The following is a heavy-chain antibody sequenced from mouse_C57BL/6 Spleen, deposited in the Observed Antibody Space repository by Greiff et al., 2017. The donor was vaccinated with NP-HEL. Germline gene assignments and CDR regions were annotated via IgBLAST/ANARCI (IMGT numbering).Heavy chain of an antibody. Sequence: QVQLQQPGAELVMPGASVKLSCKASGYTFTSYWMHWVKQRPGQGLEWIGEIDPSDSYTNYNQKFKGKSTLTVDKSSSTAYMQLSSLTSEDSAVYYCASYGNPTFAYWGQGTLVTVSA. D-gene: IGHD2-1*01. J-gene: IGHJ3*01. CDR3: ASYGNPTFAY. V-gene: IGHV1-69*01. CDR2: IDPSDSYT. CDR1: GYTFTSYW.